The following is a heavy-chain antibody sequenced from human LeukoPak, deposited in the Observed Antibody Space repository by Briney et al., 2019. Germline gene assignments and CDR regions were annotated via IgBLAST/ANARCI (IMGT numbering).Heavy chain of an antibody. CDR1: GYTLTELS. CDR3: ATGLIHPNYFDY. J-gene: IGHJ4*02. CDR2: FDPEDGET. Sequence: GASVTVSCTVSGYTLTELSMHWVRQAPGKGLEWMGGFDPEDGETIYAQKFQGRVTMTEDTSTDTAYRELSSLRSEVTAVYYCATGLIHPNYFDYWGQGTLVTVSS. D-gene: IGHD2-8*01. V-gene: IGHV1-24*01.